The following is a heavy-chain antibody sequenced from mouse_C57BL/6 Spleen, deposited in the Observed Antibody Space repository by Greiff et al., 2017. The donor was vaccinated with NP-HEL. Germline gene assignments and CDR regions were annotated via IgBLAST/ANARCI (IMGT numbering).Heavy chain of an antibody. D-gene: IGHD1-1*01. J-gene: IGHJ4*01. V-gene: IGHV5-6*02. CDR3: ARHPPSYYYGNYAMDY. Sequence: EVMLVESGGDLVKPGGSLKLSCAASGFTFSSYGMSWVRQTPDKRLEWVATISSGGSYTYYPDSVKGRFTISRDNAKNTLYLQMSSLKSEDTAMYYCARHPPSYYYGNYAMDYWGQGTSVTVSS. CDR1: GFTFSSYG. CDR2: ISSGGSYT.